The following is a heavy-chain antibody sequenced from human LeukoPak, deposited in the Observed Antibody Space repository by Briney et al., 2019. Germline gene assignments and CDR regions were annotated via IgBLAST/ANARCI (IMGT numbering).Heavy chain of an antibody. CDR3: AKGYGQRLVNNWFDP. J-gene: IGHJ5*02. V-gene: IGHV3-30*18. Sequence: GGSLRLSCAASGFTFSSYGMHWVRQAPGKGLEWVAVISYDGSNKYHGDSVKGRFTISRDNSKNTLYLQMNSLRAEDTAVYYCAKGYGQRLVNNWFDPWGQGTLVTVSS. CDR2: ISYDGSNK. D-gene: IGHD6-13*01. CDR1: GFTFSSYG.